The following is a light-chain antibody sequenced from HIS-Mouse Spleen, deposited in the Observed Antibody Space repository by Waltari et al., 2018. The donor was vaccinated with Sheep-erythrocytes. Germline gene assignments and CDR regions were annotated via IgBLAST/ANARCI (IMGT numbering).Light chain of an antibody. CDR3: QQYYSTPLT. V-gene: IGKV4-1*01. J-gene: IGKJ4*01. Sequence: DIVMTQSPDSLAVSLGERATIHCKSSPSVLYSSNNKNYLAWYQQKPGQPPKLLIYWASTRESGVPDRFSGSGSGTDFTLTISSLQAEDVAVYYCQQYYSTPLTFGGGTK. CDR1: PSVLYSSNNKNY. CDR2: WAS.